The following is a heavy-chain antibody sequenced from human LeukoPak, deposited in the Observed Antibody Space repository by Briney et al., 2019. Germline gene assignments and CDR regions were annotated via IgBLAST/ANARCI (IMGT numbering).Heavy chain of an antibody. CDR2: IKSKTDGGTT. D-gene: IGHD3-10*01. CDR3: TTAYYYGSGSYLDYYYYGMDV. Sequence: GGSLRLSCAASGFTFSNAWMSWVRQAPGKGLEWVGRIKSKTDGGTTDYAAPVKGRFTISRDDSKNTLYLQMNSLKTEDTAVYYCTTAYYYGSGSYLDYYYYGMDVWGKGTTVTVSS. CDR1: GFTFSNAW. J-gene: IGHJ6*04. V-gene: IGHV3-15*01.